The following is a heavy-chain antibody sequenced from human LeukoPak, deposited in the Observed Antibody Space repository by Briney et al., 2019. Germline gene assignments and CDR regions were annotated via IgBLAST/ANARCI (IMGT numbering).Heavy chain of an antibody. CDR3: ARDLLPLNGVFATLDY. J-gene: IGHJ4*02. Sequence: PGGSLRLSCAASGFTFISYTMHWVRQAPGKGLEWVAIISYDGNNKYYTDSVKGRFSISRDNSKNALFLQMNSLRGEDTAVYFCARDLLPLNGVFATLDYWGQGTLVTVSS. CDR2: ISYDGNNK. V-gene: IGHV3-30*04. CDR1: GFTFISYT. D-gene: IGHD2-8*01.